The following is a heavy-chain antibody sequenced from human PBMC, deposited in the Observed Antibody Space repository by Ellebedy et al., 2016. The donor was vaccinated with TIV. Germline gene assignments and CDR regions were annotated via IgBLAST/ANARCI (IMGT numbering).Heavy chain of an antibody. CDR2: INPSGGST. V-gene: IGHV1-46*01. CDR1: VYTFTTYF. Sequence: AASVKVSCKASVYTFTTYFIHWVRQAPGQGLEWMGVINPSGGSTSYAQNFQGRVTMTRDTSTSTVYMDLSRLRSEDTAMYYCARDMYYSDSHGSFDYWGQGTLVTVSS. J-gene: IGHJ4*02. D-gene: IGHD3-22*01. CDR3: ARDMYYSDSHGSFDY.